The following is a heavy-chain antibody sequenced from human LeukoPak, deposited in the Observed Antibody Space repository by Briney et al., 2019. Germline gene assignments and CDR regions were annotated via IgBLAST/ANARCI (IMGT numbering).Heavy chain of an antibody. Sequence: PGGSLRLSCAASGFTFSSYAMSWVRQAPGKGLEWVSAISGSGGSTYYADSVKGRFTISRDNSKNTLYLQMNSLRAEDTAVYYCAKRSRIPGHYYYYYMDVWGKGTTVTVSS. V-gene: IGHV3-23*01. J-gene: IGHJ6*03. CDR1: GFTFSSYA. CDR3: AKRSRIPGHYYYYYMDV. D-gene: IGHD2-21*01. CDR2: ISGSGGST.